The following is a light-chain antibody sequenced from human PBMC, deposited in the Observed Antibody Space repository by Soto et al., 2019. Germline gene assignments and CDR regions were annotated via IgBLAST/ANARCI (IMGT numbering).Light chain of an antibody. CDR2: SNN. Sequence: QSVLTQPPSASGTPGQRVTISCSGSSSNIGSNTVNWYQQLPGTAPKLLIYSNNQRPSGVPDRISGSKSGTSASLAISGLQSEDEADYYCAACDDSLNGQVFGGGTKLTVL. J-gene: IGLJ2*01. CDR3: AACDDSLNGQV. V-gene: IGLV1-44*01. CDR1: SSNIGSNT.